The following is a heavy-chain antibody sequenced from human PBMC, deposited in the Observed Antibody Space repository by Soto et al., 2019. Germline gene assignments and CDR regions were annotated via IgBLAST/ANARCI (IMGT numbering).Heavy chain of an antibody. J-gene: IGHJ5*02. D-gene: IGHD3-10*01. CDR1: GFTFNNYW. CDR3: ARVKSGSYDWSDP. CDR2: INTDGTRT. V-gene: IGHV3-74*01. Sequence: DVQLVESGGGLVQPGGSLRLSCAASGFTFNNYWMHWVRQAPGKGLMWVSRINTDGTRTTYADSVNGRFAISRDNAKNTVYLQMNSLRADDTAVYFCARVKSGSYDWSDPWGQGTLVTVSS.